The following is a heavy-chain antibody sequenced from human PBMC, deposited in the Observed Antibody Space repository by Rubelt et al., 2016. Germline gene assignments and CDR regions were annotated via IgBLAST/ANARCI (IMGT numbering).Heavy chain of an antibody. CDR3: ASSSSWYSDFDY. CDR1: GGSFSGYY. Sequence: QVQLQQWGAGLLKPSETLSLTCAVYGGSFSGYYWSWIRQHPGKGLEWIGEINHSGSTNYNPSINSRVTISLDTSNNQFSLKLGSVTASDTAVYYCASSSSWYSDFDYWGQGTLVTVSS. CDR2: INHSGST. D-gene: IGHD6-13*01. J-gene: IGHJ4*02. V-gene: IGHV4-34*01.